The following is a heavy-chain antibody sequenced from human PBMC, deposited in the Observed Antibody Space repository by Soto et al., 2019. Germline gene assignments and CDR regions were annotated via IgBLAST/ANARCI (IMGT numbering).Heavy chain of an antibody. CDR1: GGSISSGDYY. Sequence: QVQLQESGPGLVKPSQTLSLTCTVSGGSISSGDYYWSWIRQHPGKGLEWIGYSYSSGSTYYNPSLQSRVTISVDTSKTQFSLKLRSVTAADTAVYYCARWLSGSRQGFDPWGQGTLVTVSS. CDR2: SYSSGST. CDR3: ARWLSGSRQGFDP. V-gene: IGHV4-31*03. D-gene: IGHD2-15*01. J-gene: IGHJ5*02.